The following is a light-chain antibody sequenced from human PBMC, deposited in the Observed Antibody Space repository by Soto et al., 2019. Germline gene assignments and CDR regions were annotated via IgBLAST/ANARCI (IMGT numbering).Light chain of an antibody. V-gene: IGKV3-11*01. CDR2: HTS. CDR3: QQRSNWPT. Sequence: ETVLTQSPGTLSLSPGERATLSCRASQSVGGSLAWYQQRPGQAPRLLVYHTSNRATGIPDRFSASGSGTDFTLTISRLEPEDFAVYYCQQRSNWPTFGQGTRLEI. CDR1: QSVGGS. J-gene: IGKJ5*01.